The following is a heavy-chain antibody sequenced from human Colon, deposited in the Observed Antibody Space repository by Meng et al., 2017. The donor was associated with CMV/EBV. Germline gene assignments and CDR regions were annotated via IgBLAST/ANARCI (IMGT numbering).Heavy chain of an antibody. Sequence: GGSLRLSCAASGFTFSSYEMNWVRQAPGKGLEWVSYISSSGSTIYYADSVKGRFTISRDNAKNTLYLQMNSLRAEDTAVYYCARTYYYGSGSYFYYYYGMDVWGQGTTVTVSS. J-gene: IGHJ6*02. V-gene: IGHV3-48*03. CDR1: GFTFSSYE. CDR2: ISSSGSTI. D-gene: IGHD3-10*01. CDR3: ARTYYYGSGSYFYYYYGMDV.